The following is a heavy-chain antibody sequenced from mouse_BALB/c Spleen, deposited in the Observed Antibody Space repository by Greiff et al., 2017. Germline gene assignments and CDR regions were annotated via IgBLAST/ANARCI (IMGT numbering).Heavy chain of an antibody. Sequence: QVQLQQSGSVLVRPGASVKLSCKASGYTFTSSWMHWAKQRPGQGLEWIGEIHPNSGNTNYNEKFKGKATLTVDTSSSTAYVDLSSLTSEDSAVYYCARYWDYWYFDVWGAGTTVTVAS. CDR3: ARYWDYWYFDV. D-gene: IGHD4-1*01. CDR2: IHPNSGNT. J-gene: IGHJ1*01. V-gene: IGHV1S130*01. CDR1: GYTFTSSW.